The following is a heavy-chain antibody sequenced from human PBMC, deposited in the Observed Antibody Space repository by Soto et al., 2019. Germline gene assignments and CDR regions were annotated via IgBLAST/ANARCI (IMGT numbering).Heavy chain of an antibody. V-gene: IGHV3-9*01. D-gene: IGHD5-12*01. J-gene: IGHJ6*02. CDR2: ISWNSGSI. CDR1: GFTFDYYA. Sequence: GGSLRLSCAASGFTFDYYAMHWVRQAPGKGLEWVSGISWNSGSIGYADSVKGRFTISRDNAKNSLYLQMNSLRAEDTALYYCAKDKXGRRGYSGYEPSVGMDVWGQGTTVTVSS. CDR3: AKDKXGRRGYSGYEPSVGMDV.